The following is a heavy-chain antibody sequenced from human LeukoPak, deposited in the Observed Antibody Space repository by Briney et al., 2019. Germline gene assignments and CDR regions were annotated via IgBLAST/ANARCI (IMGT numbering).Heavy chain of an antibody. Sequence: SETLSLTCTVSGGSISSYYWSWIRQPPGKGLEWIGHIDSSGTTNYNPSLKSRVTMSTDPSKNQFSLKLSSVTAADTAVYYCAKDRGIISDYWGQGTLVTVSS. D-gene: IGHD3-10*01. CDR3: AKDRGIISDY. CDR1: GGSISSYY. J-gene: IGHJ4*02. CDR2: IDSSGTT. V-gene: IGHV4-4*07.